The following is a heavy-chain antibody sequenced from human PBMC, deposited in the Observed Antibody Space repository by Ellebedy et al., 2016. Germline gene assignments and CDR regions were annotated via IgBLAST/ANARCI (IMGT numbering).Heavy chain of an antibody. J-gene: IGHJ6*02. D-gene: IGHD2-15*01. Sequence: SETLSLXXTVSGGSISGYYWSWVRQPPGKGLEWIGYVYYSGTPNYNPSLKSRVTISLDRSNNQFSLKLTSVTAADTAVYYCARGYCSGERCYAYGMDVWGQGTTVTVSS. CDR2: VYYSGTP. CDR1: GGSISGYY. CDR3: ARGYCSGERCYAYGMDV. V-gene: IGHV4-59*01.